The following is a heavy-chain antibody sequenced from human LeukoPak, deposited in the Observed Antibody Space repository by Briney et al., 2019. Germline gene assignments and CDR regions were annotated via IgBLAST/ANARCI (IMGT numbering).Heavy chain of an antibody. CDR1: GGTFSSYA. J-gene: IGHJ6*03. D-gene: IGHD6-6*01. CDR2: IIPIFGTA. V-gene: IGHV1-69*01. CDR3: ARLEYSSSPHPNYYYYYYMDV. Sequence: GASVKVSCEASGGTFSSYAISWVRQAPGQGLEWMGGIIPIFGTANYAQKFQGRVTITADESTSTAYMELSSLRSEDTAVYYCARLEYSSSPHPNYYYYYYMDVWGKGTTVTVSS.